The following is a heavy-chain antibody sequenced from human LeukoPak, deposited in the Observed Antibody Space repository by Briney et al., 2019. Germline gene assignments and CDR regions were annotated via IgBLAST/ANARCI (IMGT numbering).Heavy chain of an antibody. CDR3: ARGSLTMIVVAPSSADDGAFDI. V-gene: IGHV4-30-4*07. D-gene: IGHD3-22*01. J-gene: IGHJ3*02. CDR1: GGSISSGGYS. Sequence: NPSETLSLTCAVSGGSISSGGYSWSWIRQPPGKGLEWIGYIYYGGSTYYNPSLKSRFTISVDTSKNQFSLKLSSVTAADTAVYYCARGSLTMIVVAPSSADDGAFDIWGQGTMVTVSS. CDR2: IYYGGST.